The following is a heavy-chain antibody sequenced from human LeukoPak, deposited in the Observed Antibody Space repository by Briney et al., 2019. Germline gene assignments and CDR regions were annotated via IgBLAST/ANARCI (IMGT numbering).Heavy chain of an antibody. Sequence: GGSLRLSCAASGFTFSTYAMNWVRQAPGKGLEWVSTIGGRGSSTYYADSVKGRFTISRDNSKNTMYLQMNSLRAEDTAVYYCAKTAGNSWYYFDYWGQGTLVTVSS. CDR2: IGGRGSST. D-gene: IGHD6-13*01. J-gene: IGHJ4*02. CDR3: AKTAGNSWYYFDY. CDR1: GFTFSTYA. V-gene: IGHV3-23*01.